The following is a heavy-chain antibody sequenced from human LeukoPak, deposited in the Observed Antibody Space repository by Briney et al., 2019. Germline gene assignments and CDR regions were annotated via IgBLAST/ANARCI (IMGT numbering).Heavy chain of an antibody. J-gene: IGHJ6*03. CDR1: GYSISGGYY. CDR3: ARAGGSSSPYYYYYMDV. Sequence: SETLSPTCAVAGYSISGGYYWAWIRQPPGRGLEWIANIYHTGNTYYNPSLNSRVTMSVDTSKNQFSLRLSSVTAADTAVYYCARAGGSSSPYYYYYMDVWGKGTTVTVSS. V-gene: IGHV4-38-2*01. D-gene: IGHD6-6*01. CDR2: IYHTGNT.